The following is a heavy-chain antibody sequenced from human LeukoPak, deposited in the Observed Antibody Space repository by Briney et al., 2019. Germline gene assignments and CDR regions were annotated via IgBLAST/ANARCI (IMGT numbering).Heavy chain of an antibody. CDR1: GFTFSSYS. CDR3: ARDYCSGCGYFDY. CDR2: ISSSSSYI. D-gene: IGHD2-15*01. J-gene: IGHJ4*02. V-gene: IGHV3-21*01. Sequence: GGSLSLFCAASGFTFSSYSMNWVRHAPGEGLGWVSSISSSSSYIYYADSVKGRFSISRDNAKNSLYLQMNSLGADDTAVYYCARDYCSGCGYFDYWGQGTLVTVSS.